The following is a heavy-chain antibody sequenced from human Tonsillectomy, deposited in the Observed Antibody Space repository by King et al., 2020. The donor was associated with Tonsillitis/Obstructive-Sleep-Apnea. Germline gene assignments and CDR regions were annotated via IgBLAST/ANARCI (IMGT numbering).Heavy chain of an antibody. CDR3: ARPSENVWGSYRQYYSDY. V-gene: IGHV1-3*01. D-gene: IGHD3-16*02. J-gene: IGHJ4*02. Sequence: VQLVQSGAEVKKPGASVKVSCKASGYTFTSYAMHWVRQAPGQRLEWMGWINAGNGNTKYSQKFQGRVTITRDTSASTAYMELSSLRSEDTAVYYCARPSENVWGSYRQYYSDYWGQGTLVTVSS. CDR2: INAGNGNT. CDR1: GYTFTSYA.